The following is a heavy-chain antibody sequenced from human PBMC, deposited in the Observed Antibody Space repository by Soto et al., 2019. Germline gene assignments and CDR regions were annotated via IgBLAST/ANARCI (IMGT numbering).Heavy chain of an antibody. CDR1: GFTFSSYA. J-gene: IGHJ6*02. Sequence: ELQLLESGGGLVQPGGSLRLSCAASGFTFSSYAMSWVRQAPGKGLEWVSAISASGGSTYYADSMKGRFTISRDNSKNALYLRMNSLRAEDTAVYYCANLGGWEPYYYYGMDVWVQGTTVAVSS. V-gene: IGHV3-23*01. CDR3: ANLGGWEPYYYYGMDV. CDR2: ISASGGST. D-gene: IGHD6-19*01.